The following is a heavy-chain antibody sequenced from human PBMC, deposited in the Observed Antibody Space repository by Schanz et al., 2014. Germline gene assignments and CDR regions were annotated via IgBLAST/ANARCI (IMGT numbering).Heavy chain of an antibody. D-gene: IGHD5-12*01. V-gene: IGHV4-61*02. CDR1: GGSIRSGNYY. CDR2: VFPNGVT. CDR3: ARDTTWRRDL. Sequence: QVQLQESGPGLVKPSQTLSLTCTASGGSIRSGNYYWSWIRPPAGKALEWVGRVFPNGVTNYNPSLKTRVTTSLEATTTKFALTLTSLTAADTAVHYCARDTTWRRDLWGRGTLVTVSS. J-gene: IGHJ2*01.